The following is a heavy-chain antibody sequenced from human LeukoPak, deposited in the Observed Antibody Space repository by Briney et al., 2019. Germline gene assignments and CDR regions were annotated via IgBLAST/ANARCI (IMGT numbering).Heavy chain of an antibody. CDR1: GFTFSSYG. CDR2: ISYEGSNK. J-gene: IGHJ4*02. V-gene: IGHV3-30*18. Sequence: HPGGSLRLSCAASGFTFSSYGMHWVRQAPGKGLERVAVISYEGSNKYYADSVKGRFTISRDNSKNTLYLQMNSLRAEDTAVYYCAKDAVAGFYYFDYWGQGTLVTVSS. CDR3: AKDAVAGFYYFDY. D-gene: IGHD6-19*01.